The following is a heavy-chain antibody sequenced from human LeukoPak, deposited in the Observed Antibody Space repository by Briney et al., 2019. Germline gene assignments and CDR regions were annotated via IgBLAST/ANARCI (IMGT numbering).Heavy chain of an antibody. V-gene: IGHV1-69*06. CDR1: GGTFSSYA. D-gene: IGHD2-21*02. CDR2: IIPIFGTA. J-gene: IGHJ4*02. CDR3: ARLPAYGDCGGDCHLDY. Sequence: SVKVSCKASGGTFSSYAISRVRQAPGQGLEWMGRIIPIFGTANYAQKFQGRVTITADKSTSTAYMELSSLRSEDTAVYYCARLPAYGDCGGDCHLDYWGQGTLVTVSS.